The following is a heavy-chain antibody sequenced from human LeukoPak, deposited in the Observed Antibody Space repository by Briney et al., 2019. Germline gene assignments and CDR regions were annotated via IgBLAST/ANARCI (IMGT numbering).Heavy chain of an antibody. Sequence: GGPLRLSCTASGLNFRDYPMTCLRQSPGKGLEWVSTISDSGLSTYYADSVKGRFTISRDNSKNTVFLQMNSLTAEDTAMFYCARDLGFSRNRYFDYWGQGTLVTVSS. CDR2: ISDSGLST. CDR3: ARDLGFSRNRYFDY. V-gene: IGHV3-23*01. D-gene: IGHD2/OR15-2a*01. J-gene: IGHJ4*02. CDR1: GLNFRDYP.